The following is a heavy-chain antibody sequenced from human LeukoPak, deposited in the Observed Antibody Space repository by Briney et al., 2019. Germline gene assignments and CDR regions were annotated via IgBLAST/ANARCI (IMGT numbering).Heavy chain of an antibody. D-gene: IGHD1-1*01. J-gene: IGHJ6*02. CDR2: IYTSGST. CDR1: GGSISSYY. V-gene: IGHV4-4*07. Sequence: SETLSLTCTVSGGSISSYYWSWIRQPAGKGLEWIGRIYTSGSTNYNPSLKSRVTMSVDTSKNQFSLKLSSVTAADTAVYYCARDKSNRKNGWNDGYCYGMDVWGQGTTVTVSS. CDR3: ARDKSNRKNGWNDGYCYGMDV.